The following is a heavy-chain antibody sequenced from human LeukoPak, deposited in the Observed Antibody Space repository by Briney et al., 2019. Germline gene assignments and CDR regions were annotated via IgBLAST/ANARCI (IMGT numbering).Heavy chain of an antibody. CDR2: ISAYNGNT. J-gene: IGHJ6*04. V-gene: IGHV1-18*04. CDR1: GYTFTSYG. D-gene: IGHD3-10*01. CDR3: ARSNVLLWFGELHDYYGMDV. Sequence: ASVKVSCKASGYTFTSYGISWVRQAPGQGLEWMGWISAYNGNTNYAQKLQGRVTMTTDTSTSTAYMELRSLRSDDTAVHYCARSNVLLWFGELHDYYGMDVWGKGTTVTVSS.